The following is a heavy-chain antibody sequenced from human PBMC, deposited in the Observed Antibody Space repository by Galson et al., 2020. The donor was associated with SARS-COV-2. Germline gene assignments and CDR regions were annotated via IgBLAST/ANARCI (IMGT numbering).Heavy chain of an antibody. J-gene: IGHJ3*01. CDR2: ITSSGGRT. Sequence: TGGSLRLSCTASGFNFQSFAMHWVRQTPGKGLEWVSSITSSGGRTFYADSVNGRFTISRDNGKNSLYLQMDRLRVEDSALYYCTKLSCNNFNCYTEIYRDAFDVWGQGTMVTVSS. CDR1: GFNFQSFA. CDR3: TKLSCNNFNCYTEIYRDAFDV. D-gene: IGHD2-2*02. V-gene: IGHV3-9*01.